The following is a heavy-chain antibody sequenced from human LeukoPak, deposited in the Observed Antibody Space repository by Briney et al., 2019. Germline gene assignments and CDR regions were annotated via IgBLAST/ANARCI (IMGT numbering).Heavy chain of an antibody. D-gene: IGHD3-10*01. CDR1: GYXLTELS. CDR3: VTLGWFGEAYGMDV. CDR2: FDPEDGET. J-gene: IGHJ6*02. Sequence: ASVKVSCKVSGYXLTELSIHWVRQAPGKGLEWMGGFDPEDGETIYAQKFQGRVTMTEDTSTDTAYMELSSLRSEDTAVYYCVTLGWFGEAYGMDVWGQGTTVTVSS. V-gene: IGHV1-24*01.